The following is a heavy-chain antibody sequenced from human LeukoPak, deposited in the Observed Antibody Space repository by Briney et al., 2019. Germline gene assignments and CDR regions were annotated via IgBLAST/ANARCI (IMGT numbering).Heavy chain of an antibody. V-gene: IGHV3-30*02. CDR2: IRYDGSNK. Sequence: PGGSLRLSCAASGFTFSSYSMNWVRQAPGKGLEWVAFIRYDGSNKYYADSVKGRFTISRDNSKNTLYLQMNSLRAEDTAVYYCAKDVLDETPQSRGLDYWGQGTLVTVSS. CDR3: AKDVLDETPQSRGLDY. CDR1: GFTFSSYS. J-gene: IGHJ4*02. D-gene: IGHD2-2*01.